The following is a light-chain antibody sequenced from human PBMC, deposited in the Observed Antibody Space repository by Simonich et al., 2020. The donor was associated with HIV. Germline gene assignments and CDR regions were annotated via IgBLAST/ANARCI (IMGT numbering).Light chain of an antibody. CDR1: QVIYNY. J-gene: IGKJ1*01. V-gene: IGKV1-33*01. Sequence: DIQMTQSPSSLSASVGDRVTITCQASQVIYNYLNWYQQNPGKAPKLPIYGAFNLETGVPSRFSGNGSGTHFTFTINSLQPEDVATYYCQQYDNLPWTFGQGTKVEIK. CDR3: QQYDNLPWT. CDR2: GAF.